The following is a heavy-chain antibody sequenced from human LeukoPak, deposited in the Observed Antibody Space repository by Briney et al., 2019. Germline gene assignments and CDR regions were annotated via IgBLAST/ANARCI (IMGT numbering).Heavy chain of an antibody. CDR1: GGSISSGDYY. V-gene: IGHV4-30-4*08. CDR3: ARRLPVDYGDYWYFDL. J-gene: IGHJ2*01. CDR2: IYYSGST. D-gene: IGHD4-17*01. Sequence: KPSQTLSLTCTVSGGSISSGDYYWSWIRQPPGKGLEWIGYIYYSGSTYYNPSLKSRVTISVDTSKNQFSLKLSSVTAADTAVYYCARRLPVDYGDYWYFDLWGRGTLVTVSS.